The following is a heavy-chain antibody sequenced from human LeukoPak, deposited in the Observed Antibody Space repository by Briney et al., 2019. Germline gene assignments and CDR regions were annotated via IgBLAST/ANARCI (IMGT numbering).Heavy chain of an antibody. D-gene: IGHD3-10*01. CDR2: IHYSGST. V-gene: IGHV4-39*07. CDR1: GGSISSSSYY. CDR3: ARGRVSYYYGSGSYYNHSYYYYGMDV. Sequence: SETLSLTCTVSGGSISSSSYYWGWIRQPPGKGLEWIGSIHYSGSTYHNPSLKSRVTISEDTSKNQFSLKLSSVTAADTAVYYCARGRVSYYYGSGSYYNHSYYYYGMDVWGQGTTVTVSS. J-gene: IGHJ6*02.